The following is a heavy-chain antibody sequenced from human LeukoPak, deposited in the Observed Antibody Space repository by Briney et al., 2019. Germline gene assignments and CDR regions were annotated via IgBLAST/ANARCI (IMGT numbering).Heavy chain of an antibody. D-gene: IGHD3-10*01. Sequence: PGGSLRLSCAASGFTFSSYAMSWVRQAPGKGLEWVSAISGSGGSTYYADSVKGRFTISRDNATNTLYLQMNSLRAEDTAVYYCARDYYGSGGSKLRYYYCMDVWGKGTTVTVSS. CDR3: ARDYYGSGGSKLRYYYCMDV. V-gene: IGHV3-23*01. CDR2: ISGSGGST. J-gene: IGHJ6*03. CDR1: GFTFSSYA.